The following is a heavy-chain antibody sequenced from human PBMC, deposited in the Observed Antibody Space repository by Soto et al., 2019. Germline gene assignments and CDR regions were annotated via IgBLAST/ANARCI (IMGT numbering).Heavy chain of an antibody. CDR3: AREGRERRFLEWLSSRNHKRYFDY. CDR2: ISYDGSNK. V-gene: IGHV3-30-3*01. J-gene: IGHJ4*02. D-gene: IGHD3-3*01. CDR1: GFTFSSYA. Sequence: QVQLVESGGGVVQPGRSLRLSCAASGFTFSSYAMHWVRQAPGKGLEWVAVISYDGSNKYYADSVKGRFTISRDNSKNTRYLQMNSLRAEDTAVYYCAREGRERRFLEWLSSRNHKRYFDYWGQGTLVTVSS.